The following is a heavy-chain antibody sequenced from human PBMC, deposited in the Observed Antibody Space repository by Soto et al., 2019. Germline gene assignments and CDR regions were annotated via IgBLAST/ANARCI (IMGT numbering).Heavy chain of an antibody. CDR1: GFTFSSYS. CDR3: ATVTRSGWD. V-gene: IGHV3-21*01. D-gene: IGHD6-19*01. Sequence: EVQLVESGGGLVKPGGSLRVSCAASGFTFSSYSMNWVRQAPGKGLEWVSSISGSSRYIYYADAVKGRFTISRDNAKNSLYLQMNSLRVEDTGVYYCATVTRSGWDWGQGTLVTVSS. J-gene: IGHJ4*02. CDR2: ISGSSRYI.